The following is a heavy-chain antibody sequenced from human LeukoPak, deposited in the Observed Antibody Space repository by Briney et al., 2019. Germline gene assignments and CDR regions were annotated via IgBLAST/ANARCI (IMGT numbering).Heavy chain of an antibody. D-gene: IGHD6-19*01. J-gene: IGHJ4*02. V-gene: IGHV1-2*02. CDR1: GYTFTGYY. CDR3: ANSGSYSSGWYY. Sequence: GASVKVSCKASGYTFTGYYMHWVRQAPGQGLEWMGWINPNSGGTNYAQRFQGRVTMTRDTSISTAYMEMRRLRSDDTAVYYCANSGSYSSGWYYWGQGTLVTVSS. CDR2: INPNSGGT.